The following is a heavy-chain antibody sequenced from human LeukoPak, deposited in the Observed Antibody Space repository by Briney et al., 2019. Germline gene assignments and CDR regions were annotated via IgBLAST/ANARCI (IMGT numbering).Heavy chain of an antibody. Sequence: PGRSLRLSCTASGFTFTSYGFHWVRQAPGKGLEWVAVIWYDGSNKYYKDSVKGRFTISRDNSKNTLYLQMNSLRGEDTAVYCCVRDMNLRMGRLQLYHHYAMDVWGLGTTVTVSS. CDR3: VRDMNLRMGRLQLYHHYAMDV. CDR1: GFTFTSYG. J-gene: IGHJ6*02. V-gene: IGHV3-33*01. CDR2: IWYDGSNK. D-gene: IGHD4-4*01.